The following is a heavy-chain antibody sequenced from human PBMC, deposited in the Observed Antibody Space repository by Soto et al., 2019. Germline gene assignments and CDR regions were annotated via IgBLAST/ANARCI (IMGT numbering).Heavy chain of an antibody. V-gene: IGHV4-59*01. D-gene: IGHD2-15*01. J-gene: IGHJ4*02. Sequence: SETLSLTCTVSGGSISSYYWSWIRQPPGKGLEWIGYIFYTGSTNYNPSLKSRVTMSIDTSQNQFSLTLSSVTTADTAVYYCAKEVLGGQGTLVTVSS. CDR3: AKEVL. CDR1: GGSISSYY. CDR2: IFYTGST.